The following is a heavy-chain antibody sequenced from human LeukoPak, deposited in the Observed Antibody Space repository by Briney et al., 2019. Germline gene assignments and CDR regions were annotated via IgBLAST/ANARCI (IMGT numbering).Heavy chain of an antibody. Sequence: GESLKISCQGSGYSFTSYWIGWVRQMPGKGLEWMGIIYPGDSDTRYSPSFQGQVTISADKSISTAYLQWSSLKASDTAMYYCARHRQWLGDAFDIWGQGTMVTVSS. J-gene: IGHJ3*02. CDR1: GYSFTSYW. CDR2: IYPGDSDT. V-gene: IGHV5-51*01. D-gene: IGHD6-19*01. CDR3: ARHRQWLGDAFDI.